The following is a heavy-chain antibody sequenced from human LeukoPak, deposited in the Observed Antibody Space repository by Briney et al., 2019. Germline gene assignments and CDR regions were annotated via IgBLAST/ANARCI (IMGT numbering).Heavy chain of an antibody. J-gene: IGHJ4*02. CDR1: GFTFSSYE. D-gene: IGHD2-15*01. Sequence: GGSLRLSCAASGFTFSSYEMNWVRQAPGKGLEWVSYISSSGSTIYYADSVKGRFTISRDNSKNTLYLQMNSLRAEDTAVYYCAKDPATDIVVVVAASTGGYWGQGTLVTVSS. V-gene: IGHV3-48*03. CDR2: ISSSGSTI. CDR3: AKDPATDIVVVVAASTGGY.